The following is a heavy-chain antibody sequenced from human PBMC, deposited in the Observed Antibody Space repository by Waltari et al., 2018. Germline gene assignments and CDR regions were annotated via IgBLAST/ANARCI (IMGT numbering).Heavy chain of an antibody. D-gene: IGHD1-26*01. CDR3: VRVSGYFDV. J-gene: IGHJ4*02. CDR1: KYSIPSRFY. CDR2: INHSGSA. V-gene: IGHV4-38-2*01. Sequence: QVQLQESGPGLVKPSATLSLTCAVSKYSIPSRFYWGWIRLSPGKGLEWIGSINHSGSAYYNPSLKSRVTISVYTSKNHFALKVTSVIAADTAVYYCVRVSGYFDVWGQGILVTVSS.